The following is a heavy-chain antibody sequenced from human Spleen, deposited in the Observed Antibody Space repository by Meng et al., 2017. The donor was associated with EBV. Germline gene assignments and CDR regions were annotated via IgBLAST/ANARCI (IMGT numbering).Heavy chain of an antibody. V-gene: IGHV3-21*02. CDR1: GFIFSDYN. Sequence: EVQLVESGGGLVKPGESLRLSCAASGFIFSDYNMNWLRQAPGKGLEWVSSISSGNSYIYYADSVKGRFSISRDNAKNSLSLQMNSLRAEDTAVYYCARLTGTGWFDPWGQGTLVTVSS. D-gene: IGHD1-7*01. CDR3: ARLTGTGWFDP. J-gene: IGHJ5*02. CDR2: ISSGNSYI.